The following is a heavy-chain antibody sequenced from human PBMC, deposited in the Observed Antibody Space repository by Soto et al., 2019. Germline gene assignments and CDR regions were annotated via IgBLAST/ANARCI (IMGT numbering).Heavy chain of an antibody. CDR3: ARVELRSKSHWLDP. CDR2: ISAYNGNT. CDR1: GYTFTSYG. D-gene: IGHD3-10*01. J-gene: IGHJ5*02. Sequence: ASVKVSCKASGYTFTSYGISWVRQAPGQGLEWMGWISAYNGNTNYAQKLQGRATMTTDTSTSTAYMELRSLRSDDTAVYYCARVELRSKSHWLDPWGQGTLVTVSS. V-gene: IGHV1-18*04.